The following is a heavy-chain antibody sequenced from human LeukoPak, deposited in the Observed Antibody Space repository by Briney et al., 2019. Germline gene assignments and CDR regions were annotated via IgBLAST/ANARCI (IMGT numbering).Heavy chain of an antibody. CDR2: ISTSSNTI. D-gene: IGHD1-14*01. V-gene: IGHV3-48*01. CDR1: GFTFSSYS. J-gene: IGHJ4*02. Sequence: GGSLRLSCAASGFTFSSYSMNWVRQAPGKGLEWVSFISTSSNTIYYADSVKGRFTVSRDNAKNSLSLQMNSLRAEDTAVYYCARVRTGYYFDYWGQGTLVTVSS. CDR3: ARVRTGYYFDY.